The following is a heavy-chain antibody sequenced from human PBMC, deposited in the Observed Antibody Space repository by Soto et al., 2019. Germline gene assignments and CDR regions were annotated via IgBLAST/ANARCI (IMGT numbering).Heavy chain of an antibody. CDR1: GFTFNNYG. Sequence: GGSLRLSCAASGFTFNNYGMHWVRQAPGKGLEWVTVISYDGSNKYYGASVKGRFTISRDNSKNMLYLQLNSLRPEDTAVYYFVKPLIAMSGTRNYLGYWDQGTRVTVSS. CDR2: ISYDGSNK. CDR3: VKPLIAMSGTRNYLGY. J-gene: IGHJ4*02. D-gene: IGHD6-19*01. V-gene: IGHV3-30*18.